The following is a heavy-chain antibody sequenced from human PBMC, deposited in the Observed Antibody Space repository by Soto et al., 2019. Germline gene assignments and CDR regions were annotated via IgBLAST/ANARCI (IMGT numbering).Heavy chain of an antibody. CDR2: IIPIFGTA. V-gene: IGHV1-69*13. CDR1: GGTFSSYA. Sequence: GASVKVSCKASGGTFSSYAISWVRQAPGQGLEWMGGIIPIFGTANYAQKFQGRVTITADESTSTAYMELSSLRSEDTAVYYCARDRRMYYYDSSGYPTANYFDYWGQGTLVTVSS. CDR3: ARDRRMYYYDSSGYPTANYFDY. D-gene: IGHD3-22*01. J-gene: IGHJ4*02.